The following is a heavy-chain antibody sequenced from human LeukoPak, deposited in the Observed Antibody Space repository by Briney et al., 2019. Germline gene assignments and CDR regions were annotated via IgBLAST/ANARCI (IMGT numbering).Heavy chain of an antibody. CDR2: ISGSGGST. D-gene: IGHD3-10*01. CDR3: ARERITMVRGVIWDAFDI. CDR1: GFTFSSYA. V-gene: IGHV3-23*01. Sequence: GGSLRLSCAASGFTFSSYAMSWVRQAPGKGLEWVSAISGSGGSTYYADSVKGRFTISRDNSKNSLYLQMNSLRAEDTAVYYCARERITMVRGVIWDAFDIWGQGTMVTVSS. J-gene: IGHJ3*02.